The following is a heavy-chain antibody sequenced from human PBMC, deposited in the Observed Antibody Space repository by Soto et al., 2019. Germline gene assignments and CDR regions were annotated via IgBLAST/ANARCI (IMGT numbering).Heavy chain of an antibody. J-gene: IGHJ4*02. CDR2: INHSGST. CDR3: ARAAPRYCRGGSCYSGRDY. V-gene: IGHV4-34*01. D-gene: IGHD2-15*01. CDR1: GGAFSGCY. Sequence: SETLSLTFAVYGGAFSGCYWGWIRQPPGAGLEWIGEINHSGSTNYNPSLKSRVTISVDTSKNQFSLKLSSVTAADTAVYYCARAAPRYCRGGSCYSGRDYWDQGTLVTVS.